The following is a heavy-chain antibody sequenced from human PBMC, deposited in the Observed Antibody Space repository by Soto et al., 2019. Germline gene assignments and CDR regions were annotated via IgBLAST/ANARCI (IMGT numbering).Heavy chain of an antibody. Sequence: QVQLQESGSGLVKPSQTLSLTCTVSGGSISSGDYYWSWIRQPPGKGLEWIGYIYYSGSTYYNPSLKSRVTISVDTSKNQFSLKLSSVTAADTAVYYCARRIYDFWSGPRGMDVWGQGTTVTVSS. D-gene: IGHD3-3*01. CDR2: IYYSGST. J-gene: IGHJ6*02. CDR3: ARRIYDFWSGPRGMDV. CDR1: GGSISSGDYY. V-gene: IGHV4-30-4*01.